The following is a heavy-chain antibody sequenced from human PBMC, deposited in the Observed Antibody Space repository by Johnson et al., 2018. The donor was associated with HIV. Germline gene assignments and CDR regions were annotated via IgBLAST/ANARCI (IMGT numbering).Heavy chain of an antibody. J-gene: IGHJ3*02. D-gene: IGHD6-19*01. CDR2: IGTAGDT. V-gene: IGHV3-13*01. CDR3: ARDHPQWPSI. CDR1: GFTFSNYD. Sequence: VQLVESGGGLVQPGGSLRLSCAASGFTFSNYDMHWVRQATGKGLEWVSAIGTAGDTYYPGSVKGRFTISRENAKNSLYLQMNSLRAEDTALYYCARDHPQWPSIWGQGTMVTVSS.